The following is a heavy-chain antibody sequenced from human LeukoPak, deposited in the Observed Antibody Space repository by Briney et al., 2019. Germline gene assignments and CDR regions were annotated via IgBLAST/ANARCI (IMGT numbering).Heavy chain of an antibody. Sequence: PSETLSLTCTVSGGSISSYYWSWIRQPPGKALKWIAYIYYSGLTNYNPSLKSRVTISVDTSKNQFSLKLSSVTAADTAVYYCARWDSSAWFYDFWGQGTLVTVSS. D-gene: IGHD6-19*01. CDR1: GGSISSYY. V-gene: IGHV4-59*08. CDR3: ARWDSSAWFYDF. J-gene: IGHJ4*02. CDR2: IYYSGLT.